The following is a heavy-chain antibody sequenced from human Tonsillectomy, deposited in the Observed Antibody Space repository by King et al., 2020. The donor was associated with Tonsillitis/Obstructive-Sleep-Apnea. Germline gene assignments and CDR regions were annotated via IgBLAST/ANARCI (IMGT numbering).Heavy chain of an antibody. CDR2: ISSSSSYI. CDR1: GFTFSIYS. D-gene: IGHD3-3*01. V-gene: IGHV3-21*01. Sequence: EVQLVESGGGLVKPGGSLRLSCAASGFTFSIYSMNWVRQAPGKGLEWVSSISSSSSYIYYADSVKGRFTISRDNAKNSLYLQMNSLRAEDTAVYYCARDGTGDYDCWSGYRSHNWFDPWGQGTLVTVSS. J-gene: IGHJ5*02. CDR3: ARDGTGDYDCWSGYRSHNWFDP.